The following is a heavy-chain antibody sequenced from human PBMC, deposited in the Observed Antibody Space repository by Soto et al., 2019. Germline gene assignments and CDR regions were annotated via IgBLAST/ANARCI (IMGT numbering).Heavy chain of an antibody. CDR3: AREHRSGTMVHPVY. D-gene: IGHD3-10*01. Sequence: ASVKVSCKASGYIFTDYYMHWVRQAPGQGLEWMGWINAKNGGTNYAQKFQGRVTLTRDTSISTAYMELSTLRSDDTAVYYCAREHRSGTMVHPVYWGQGTLVAVSS. J-gene: IGHJ4*02. V-gene: IGHV1-2*02. CDR1: GYIFTDYY. CDR2: INAKNGGT.